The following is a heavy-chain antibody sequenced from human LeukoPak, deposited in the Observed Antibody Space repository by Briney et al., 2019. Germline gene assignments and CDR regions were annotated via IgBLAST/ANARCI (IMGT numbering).Heavy chain of an antibody. D-gene: IGHD1-26*01. Sequence: PGGSLRLSCAASGFTFSGSAMHWIRQPAGKGLEWIGRIYSSGSTNYNSSLKSRVTISGDTSRNQFSLRLTSVTAADTAVYYCARSGGKWEPNDYWGQGTLVTVSS. V-gene: IGHV4-4*07. J-gene: IGHJ4*02. CDR1: GFTFSGSA. CDR3: ARSGGKWEPNDY. CDR2: IYSSGST.